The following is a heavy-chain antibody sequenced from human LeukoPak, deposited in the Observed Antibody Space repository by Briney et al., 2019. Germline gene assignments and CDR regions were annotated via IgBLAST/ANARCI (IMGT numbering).Heavy chain of an antibody. V-gene: IGHV3-30*02. Sequence: PVGSLRLSYAASGFTFSTYGMHWVRQAPGKGLEWVAFIRNDGSTKYYADSVKGRFTISRDNSKNTLNLQMDSLRAEDTAVYYCAKDGVGRNYAAFEIWGQGTMVTVSS. CDR1: GFTFSTYG. CDR3: AKDGVGRNYAAFEI. CDR2: IRNDGSTK. D-gene: IGHD3-3*01. J-gene: IGHJ3*02.